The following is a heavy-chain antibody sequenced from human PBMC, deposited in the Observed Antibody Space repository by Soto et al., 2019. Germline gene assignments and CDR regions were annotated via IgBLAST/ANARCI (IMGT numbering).Heavy chain of an antibody. J-gene: IGHJ5*02. Sequence: LRLSCAISGFSVSSNYLSWVRQAPGKGLEWVSVHYSGGSTYYADSVQGRFTISRDKSNNTLYLQMRRVRAEDTAVYFCARHRHPRGTVGATSPLDPWGQGTQVTVS. CDR3: ARHRHPRGTVGATSPLDP. CDR2: HYSGGST. CDR1: GFSVSSNY. D-gene: IGHD1-26*01. V-gene: IGHV3-53*01.